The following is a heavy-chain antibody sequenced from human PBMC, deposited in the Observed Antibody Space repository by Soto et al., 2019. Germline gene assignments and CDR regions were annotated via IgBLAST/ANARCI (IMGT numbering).Heavy chain of an antibody. CDR3: AKTRMPTIFGLDRRDY. D-gene: IGHD3-3*01. CDR2: IWYDGSNK. J-gene: IGHJ4*02. Sequence: VGSLRLSCAASGFTFSSYGMHWVRQAPGKGLEWVAVIWYDGSNKYYADSVKGRFTISRDNSKNTLYLQMNSLRAEDTAVYYCAKTRMPTIFGLDRRDYWGQGTLVTVSS. CDR1: GFTFSSYG. V-gene: IGHV3-33*06.